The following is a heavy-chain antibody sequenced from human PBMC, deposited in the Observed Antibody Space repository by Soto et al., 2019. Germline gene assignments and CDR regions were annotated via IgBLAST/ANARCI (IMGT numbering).Heavy chain of an antibody. D-gene: IGHD3-3*01. J-gene: IGHJ6*03. CDR2: ISGSGGST. Sequence: GSLRLSCAASGFTFSNYVMSWVRQAPGKGLEWVSAISGSGGSTYYADSVKGRFTISRDNSKNTLYLQMNSLRAEDTAVYYCAKDMYYDFWSGYSPGSYYMDVWGKGTTVTVSS. V-gene: IGHV3-23*01. CDR1: GFTFSNYV. CDR3: AKDMYYDFWSGYSPGSYYMDV.